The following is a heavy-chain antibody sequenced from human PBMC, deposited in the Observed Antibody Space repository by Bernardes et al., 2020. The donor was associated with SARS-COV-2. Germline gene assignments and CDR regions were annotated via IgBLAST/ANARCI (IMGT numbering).Heavy chain of an antibody. Sequence: GGSLRLSCAASGFTFSSYWLNWVRQTPGKGLEWLSRISTDGRTTNYADSVKGRFTISRDNAKNTLWLQMNSLGADDTAVYYCARGASSGYRVDYWGPGTLVTVSS. D-gene: IGHD3-22*01. J-gene: IGHJ4*02. CDR3: ARGASSGYRVDY. CDR1: GFTFSSYW. V-gene: IGHV3-74*01. CDR2: ISTDGRTT.